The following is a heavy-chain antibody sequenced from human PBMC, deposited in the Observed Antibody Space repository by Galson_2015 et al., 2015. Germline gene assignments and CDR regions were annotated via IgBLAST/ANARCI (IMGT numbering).Heavy chain of an antibody. CDR1: GFTFSTYE. J-gene: IGHJ4*02. V-gene: IGHV3-48*03. D-gene: IGHD1-1*01. CDR2: ISGSGSDI. CDR3: ARDSNLDWNHQMFDY. Sequence: SLRLSCAASGFTFSTYEMNWVRQAPGKGLEWVSYISGSGSDIYYADSVKGRFTISRDNARNSLYLQMNSLRAEDTALYYCARDSNLDWNHQMFDYWGRGTLVTVSS.